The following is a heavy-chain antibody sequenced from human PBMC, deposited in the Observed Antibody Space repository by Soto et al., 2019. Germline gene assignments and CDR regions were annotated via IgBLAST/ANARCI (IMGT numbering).Heavy chain of an antibody. V-gene: IGHV4-4*02. CDR2: IYHSGNT. CDR1: GGFISSSNW. Sequence: QVQLQESGPGLVKPSGTLSLTCAVSGGFISSSNWWSWVRQPPGKGLEWIGEIYHSGNTNYNPSLKSRVTMAVDKSRNQFSLKLSSVTAADTAVYYCARRWGEGRVDYWGQGTLVTVSS. CDR3: ARRWGEGRVDY. D-gene: IGHD3-10*01. J-gene: IGHJ4*02.